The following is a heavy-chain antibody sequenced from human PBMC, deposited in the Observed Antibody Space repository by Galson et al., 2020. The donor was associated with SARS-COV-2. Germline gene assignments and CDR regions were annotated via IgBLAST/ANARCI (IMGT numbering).Heavy chain of an antibody. CDR1: NESLSDYY. D-gene: IGHD2-15*01. Sequence: SETLSLTCGVYNESLSDYYWSWIRQSPGQGLEWIGEINHSGDTNYKPSLRSRVSISIDTSKNQFSLNLRFVTAADTAVYYCTRSKGHLVNRVYYYYIDVWDKGTTVSISS. V-gene: IGHV4-34*01. CDR3: TRSKGHLVNRVYYYYIDV. J-gene: IGHJ6*03. CDR2: INHSGDT.